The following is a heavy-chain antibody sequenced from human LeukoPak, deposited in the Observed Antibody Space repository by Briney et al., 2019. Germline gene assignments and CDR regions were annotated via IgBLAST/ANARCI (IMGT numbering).Heavy chain of an antibody. Sequence: GRSLSLSCAASGLTFSTFSMIWVRQPPRKGLEWVSNIFPSGGQIHYADSVRDRLTISRDNSKSPLSLQMNSRRAEDAVIYYCATYRQVLLPFESWGQGTLVTVSS. CDR1: GLTFSTFS. CDR2: IFPSGGQI. CDR3: ATYRQVLLPFES. D-gene: IGHD2-8*02. V-gene: IGHV3-23*01. J-gene: IGHJ4*02.